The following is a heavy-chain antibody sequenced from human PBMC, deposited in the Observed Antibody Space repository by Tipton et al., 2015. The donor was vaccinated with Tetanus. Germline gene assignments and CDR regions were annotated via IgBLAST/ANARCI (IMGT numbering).Heavy chain of an antibody. D-gene: IGHD5-12*01. J-gene: IGHJ4*02. Sequence: QLVQSGAEVKKPGESLKISCQGSGYRFANYWIGWVRHMPGKGLEWMGIIYPHDSDTRYNPSFQGHVTMSADMSINTAYLQWTSLKASDTAVYYCARRKGGYVGYYFDFWAQGTLVTVSA. CDR3: ARRKGGYVGYYFDF. CDR2: IYPHDSDT. CDR1: GYRFANYW. V-gene: IGHV5-51*01.